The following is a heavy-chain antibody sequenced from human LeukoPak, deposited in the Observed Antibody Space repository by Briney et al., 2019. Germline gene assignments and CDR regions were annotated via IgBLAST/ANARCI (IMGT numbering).Heavy chain of an antibody. Sequence: PSQTLSLTCTVSGGSISRGGYYWSWIRQHPGKGLEWIGCIYYSGSTYYNPSLKSRVTISVDTSKNQFSLKLSSVTAADTAVYYCASEVVGAIYYFDYWGQGTLVTVSS. CDR1: GGSISRGGYY. CDR3: ASEVVGAIYYFDY. V-gene: IGHV4-31*03. CDR2: IYYSGST. D-gene: IGHD1-26*01. J-gene: IGHJ4*02.